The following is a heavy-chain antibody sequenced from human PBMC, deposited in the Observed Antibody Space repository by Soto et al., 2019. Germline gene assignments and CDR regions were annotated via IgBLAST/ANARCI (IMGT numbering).Heavy chain of an antibody. Sequence: QVQLVQSGAEVKKPGSSVKVSCKASGGTFSSCAISWVRQAPGQGLEWMGGIIPIFGTANYAQKFQGRVTITADESKSTAYMALTSLRSEDTAVYYCASSVAYGSALDYYYCYGMDVRGQGTTVTDSS. CDR1: GGTFSSCA. J-gene: IGHJ6*02. V-gene: IGHV1-69*01. D-gene: IGHD3-10*01. CDR2: IIPIFGTA. CDR3: ASSVAYGSALDYYYCYGMDV.